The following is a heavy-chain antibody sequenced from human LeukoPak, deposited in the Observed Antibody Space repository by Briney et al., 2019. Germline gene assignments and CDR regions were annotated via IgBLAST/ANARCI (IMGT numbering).Heavy chain of an antibody. D-gene: IGHD5-24*01. CDR1: GLTFSSYW. Sequence: QTGRSLRLSCAASGLTFSSYWMHWVRHAPGKGLVWVSRINSDGSSTIYADSVKGRCTISRDNAKKKLYRQMNSLRAEDTAVYYCARGEMAWAFDYWGQGTLVTVSS. V-gene: IGHV3-74*01. J-gene: IGHJ4*02. CDR3: ARGEMAWAFDY. CDR2: INSDGSST.